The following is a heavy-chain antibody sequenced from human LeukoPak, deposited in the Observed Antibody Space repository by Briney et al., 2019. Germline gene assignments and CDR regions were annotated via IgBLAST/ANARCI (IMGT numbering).Heavy chain of an antibody. D-gene: IGHD2-2*01. CDR3: ARDSLAVYCSSTSCYAGYGYYYYGMDV. Sequence: SETLSLTCAVYGGSFSGYYWSWIRQPPGKGLEWIGEINHSGSTNYNPSLKSRVTISVDTSKNQFSLKLSSVTAADTAVYYCARDSLAVYCSSTSCYAGYGYYYYGMDVWGKGTTVTVSS. CDR2: INHSGST. V-gene: IGHV4-34*01. CDR1: GGSFSGYY. J-gene: IGHJ6*04.